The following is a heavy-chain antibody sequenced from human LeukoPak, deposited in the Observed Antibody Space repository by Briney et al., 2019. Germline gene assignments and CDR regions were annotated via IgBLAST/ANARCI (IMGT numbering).Heavy chain of an antibody. D-gene: IGHD6-19*01. Sequence: SETLSLTCTVSGYSISSGYYWGWIRQPPGKGLEWIGSIYHSGSTYYNPSLKSPVTISIDTSQNQFSLKLSSVTAADTAVYYCARDRITVTDPPNWFDPWGQGTLVTVSS. CDR3: ARDRITVTDPPNWFDP. V-gene: IGHV4-38-2*02. CDR2: IYHSGST. J-gene: IGHJ5*02. CDR1: GYSISSGYY.